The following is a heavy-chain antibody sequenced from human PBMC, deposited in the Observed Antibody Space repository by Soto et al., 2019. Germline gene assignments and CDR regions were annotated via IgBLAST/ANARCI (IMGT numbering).Heavy chain of an antibody. CDR2: IGGSGGSI. V-gene: IGHV3-23*01. CDR3: VRVIHSYALGGNWFDA. Sequence: EVQLMESGGGLVQPGGSLRLSCIASGFNFSVSSMSWFRQSPGKGLEWDSGIGGSGGSIFYSPSVRGRFTISRENSKNTVCLQMNSLGVEDTAIYYCVRVIHSYALGGNWFDAWGQGVLVSVSS. CDR1: GFNFSVSS. J-gene: IGHJ5*02. D-gene: IGHD3-16*01.